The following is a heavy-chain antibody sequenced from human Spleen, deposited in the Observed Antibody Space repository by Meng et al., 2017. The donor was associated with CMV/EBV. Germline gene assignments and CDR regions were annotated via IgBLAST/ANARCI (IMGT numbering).Heavy chain of an antibody. D-gene: IGHD2-8*01. V-gene: IGHV3-7*01. J-gene: IGHJ4*02. CDR3: VRGLIAFTADRPFDS. CDR1: GLTYSSYW. CDR2: IKRDGSEK. Sequence: SGLTYSSYWMSWVRQTPGKGLEWVANIKRDGSEKSYVDPVKGRFTISRDNAKKSLYLEMNSLGAEDTAIYYCVRGLIAFTADRPFDSWGQGTLVTVSS.